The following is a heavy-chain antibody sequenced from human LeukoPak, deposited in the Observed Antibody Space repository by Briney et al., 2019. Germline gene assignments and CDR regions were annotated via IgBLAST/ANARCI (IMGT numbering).Heavy chain of an antibody. Sequence: GGSLRLSCAASGIAFRSFTMNWVRQAPGKGLEWFSSISGSNSYIFYADSVKGRFTVSRDNAKDSLYLQMNSLRAEDTAVYYCARALTTLTYEGYWGQGTLVTVSS. CDR3: ARALTTLTYEGY. D-gene: IGHD1-1*01. CDR1: GIAFRSFT. J-gene: IGHJ4*02. CDR2: ISGSNSYI. V-gene: IGHV3-21*01.